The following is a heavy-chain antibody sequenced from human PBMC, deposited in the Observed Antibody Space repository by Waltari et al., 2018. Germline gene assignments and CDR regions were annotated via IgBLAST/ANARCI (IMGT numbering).Heavy chain of an antibody. CDR3: ARDRVVGATDWAY. Sequence: QVQLVQSASELKEPGASVKIACKASGYTFTNFAIDWVRQAPGQGLEWMGWICTATGIPSDGRGFTCRYVLSLDTSINTAYLQITSLKAEDTAFYFCARDRVVGATDWAYWGQGTLVTVSS. V-gene: IGHV7-4-1*02. J-gene: IGHJ4*02. CDR2: ICTATGIP. CDR1: GYTFTNFA. D-gene: IGHD1-26*01.